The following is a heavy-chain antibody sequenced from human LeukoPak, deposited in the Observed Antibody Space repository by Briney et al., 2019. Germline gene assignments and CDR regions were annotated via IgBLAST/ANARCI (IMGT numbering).Heavy chain of an antibody. D-gene: IGHD3-3*01. Sequence: GGSLRLSCAASGFTFSSYSMNWVRQAPGKGLEWVSSISSSSSYIYYADSVKGRFTISRDNAKSSLYLQMNSLRAEDTAVYYCARGRVVAYFDYWGQGTLVTVSS. CDR2: ISSSSSYI. V-gene: IGHV3-21*01. CDR3: ARGRVVAYFDY. J-gene: IGHJ4*02. CDR1: GFTFSSYS.